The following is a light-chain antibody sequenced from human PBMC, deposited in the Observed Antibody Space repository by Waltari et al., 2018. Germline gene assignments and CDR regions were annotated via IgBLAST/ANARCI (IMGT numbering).Light chain of an antibody. CDR1: QSVSRNF. V-gene: IGKV3-20*01. CDR2: DTS. Sequence: EIVLTQSPGTLSLSPGERATLSCRASQSVSRNFVAWYQQKPGQAPRLLIYDTSSRASGIPDRFSGSGSGTDFTLTISSLEPEDIGTFYCQQYGNTPRTFGHGTKVEIK. J-gene: IGKJ1*01. CDR3: QQYGNTPRT.